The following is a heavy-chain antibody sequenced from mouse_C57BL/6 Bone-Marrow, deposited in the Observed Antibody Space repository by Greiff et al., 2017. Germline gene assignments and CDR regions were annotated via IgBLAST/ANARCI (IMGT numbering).Heavy chain of an antibody. CDR2: IDPETGGT. J-gene: IGHJ4*01. CDR1: GYTFTDYE. D-gene: IGHD2-3*01. Sequence: QVQLKQSGAELVRPGASVTLSCKASGYTFTDYEMHWVKQTPVHGLEWIGAIDPETGGTAYNQKFKGKAILTADKSSSTAYMELRSLTSEDSAVYYCTRDDGYYGYAMDYWGQGTSVTVSS. CDR3: TRDDGYYGYAMDY. V-gene: IGHV1-15*01.